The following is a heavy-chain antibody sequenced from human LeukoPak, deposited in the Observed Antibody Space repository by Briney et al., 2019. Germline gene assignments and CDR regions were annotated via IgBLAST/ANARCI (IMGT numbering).Heavy chain of an antibody. Sequence: GGSLRLSCAASGFTFSSYSMNWVRQAPGKGLEWVSSISSSSSYIYYADSVKGRFAISRDNAKNSLYLQMNSLRAEDTAVYYCARDWGGTNPGYWGQGTLVTVSS. V-gene: IGHV3-21*01. J-gene: IGHJ4*02. CDR1: GFTFSSYS. D-gene: IGHD3-10*01. CDR2: ISSSSSYI. CDR3: ARDWGGTNPGY.